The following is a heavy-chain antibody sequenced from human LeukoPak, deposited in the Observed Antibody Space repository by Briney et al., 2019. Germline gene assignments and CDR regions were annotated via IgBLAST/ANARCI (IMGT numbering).Heavy chain of an antibody. CDR1: GYTFTSYG. CDR3: ARESLNYYDSSGYYSRSGGLFVY. D-gene: IGHD3-22*01. V-gene: IGHV1-18*01. CDR2: ISAYNGNT. Sequence: GASVKVSCKASGYTFTSYGISWVRQAPGQGLEWMGWISAYNGNTNYAQKLQGRVTMTTDTSTSTAYMELRSLRSDDTAVYYCARESLNYYDSSGYYSRSGGLFVYWGQGTLVTVSS. J-gene: IGHJ4*02.